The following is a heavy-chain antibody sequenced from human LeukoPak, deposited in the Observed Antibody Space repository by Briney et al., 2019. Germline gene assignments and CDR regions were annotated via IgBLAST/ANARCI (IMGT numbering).Heavy chain of an antibody. V-gene: IGHV4-4*07. Sequence: SETLSLTCTVSGGSISSYYWSWIRQPAGKGLEWIGRIYTSGSTNYNPSLKSRVTISVDTSKNQFSLKLSSVTAADTAVYYCARDYDSSGYYTFYYFDCWGQGTLVTVSS. D-gene: IGHD3-22*01. J-gene: IGHJ4*02. CDR1: GGSISSYY. CDR2: IYTSGST. CDR3: ARDYDSSGYYTFYYFDC.